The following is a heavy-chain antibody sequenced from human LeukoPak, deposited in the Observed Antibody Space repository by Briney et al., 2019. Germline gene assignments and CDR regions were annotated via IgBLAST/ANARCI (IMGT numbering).Heavy chain of an antibody. D-gene: IGHD3-10*01. CDR2: ISYDGSNK. Sequence: GGSLRLSCAASGFTFSSYAMHWVRQAPGKGLEWVAVISYDGSNKYYADSVKGRFTISRDNSKNTLYLQMNSLRAEDTAVYYCARDNVGSYYYGSGSYMHWGQGTLVTVSS. CDR1: GFTFSSYA. J-gene: IGHJ4*02. V-gene: IGHV3-30-3*01. CDR3: ARDNVGSYYYGSGSYMH.